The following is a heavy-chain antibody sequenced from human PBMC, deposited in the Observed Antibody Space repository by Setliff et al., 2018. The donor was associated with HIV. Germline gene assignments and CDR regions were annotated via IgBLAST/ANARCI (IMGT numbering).Heavy chain of an antibody. V-gene: IGHV1-3*04. Sequence: ASVKVSCKAFGDTVTGHSLHLVRQAPGQRLEWRGWLHTGNGKTKYSQRFQDRVTFTRDTSARTAYMELRSLRSEDSAVYYCARDRDNFWSGPFDYWGQGTLVTVSS. CDR3: ARDRDNFWSGPFDY. CDR1: GDTVTGHS. CDR2: LHTGNGKT. J-gene: IGHJ4*02. D-gene: IGHD3-3*01.